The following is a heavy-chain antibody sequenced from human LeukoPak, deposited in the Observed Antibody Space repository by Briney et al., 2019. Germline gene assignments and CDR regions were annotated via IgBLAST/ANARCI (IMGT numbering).Heavy chain of an antibody. CDR1: GFTFSSYA. D-gene: IGHD3-22*01. J-gene: IGHJ4*02. CDR3: AKDRGRYYYDSSGYYPNFDY. CDR2: ISGSGGST. V-gene: IGHV3-23*01. Sequence: GGSLRLSCAASGFTFSSYAMSWVRQAPGKGLEWVSAISGSGGSTYYADSVKGRFTISRDNSKNTLYLQMNSLRAEDTAVYYCAKDRGRYYYDSSGYYPNFDYWGQGTLVTVSS.